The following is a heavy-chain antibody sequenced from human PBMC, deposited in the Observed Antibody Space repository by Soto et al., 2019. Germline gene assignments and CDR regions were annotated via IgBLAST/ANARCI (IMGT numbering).Heavy chain of an antibody. CDR1: GFTFSSYA. CDR3: AKAEYCSSTCCYPPVGAQFDD. V-gene: IGHV3-23*01. D-gene: IGHD2-2*01. Sequence: GGSLRLSCAASGFTFSSYAMSWVRQAPGKGLEWASAISGSGGSTYYADSVKGRFTISRDNSKNTLYLQMNSLRAEDTAVYYCAKAEYCSSTCCYPPVGAQFDDCGQGTLVTVSS. J-gene: IGHJ4*02. CDR2: ISGSGGST.